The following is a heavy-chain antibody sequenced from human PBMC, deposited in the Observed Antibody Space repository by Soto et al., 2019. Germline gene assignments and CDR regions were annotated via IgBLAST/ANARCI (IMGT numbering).Heavy chain of an antibody. CDR1: GFTFSRYW. V-gene: IGHV3-74*01. CDR2: ISSDGSNI. Sequence: GGSLRLSCAASGFTFSRYWMHWVRQAPGKGLVWVSRISSDGSNIIYADSVKGRFTISRDDAKNTLYLRMNNLRDEDTAVYYCGRDQTMAGPTTLDYWGQGALVTVSS. CDR3: GRDQTMAGPTTLDY. J-gene: IGHJ4*02. D-gene: IGHD6-19*01.